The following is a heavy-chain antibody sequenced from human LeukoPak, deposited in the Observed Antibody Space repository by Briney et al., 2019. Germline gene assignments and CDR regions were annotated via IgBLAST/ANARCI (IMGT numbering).Heavy chain of an antibody. J-gene: IGHJ5*02. D-gene: IGHD4-17*01. V-gene: IGHV3-23*01. CDR2: ISNSGDST. CDR1: GFTFSRYA. Sequence: GGSLRLSCAPSGFTFSRYAMNWVRQAPGKGLEWVSIISNSGDSTIYADSVRGRFTISRDNSKNTLYLQMNSLRAEDTAVYYCARNDYGDYALGSWGQGTLVTVSS. CDR3: ARNDYGDYALGS.